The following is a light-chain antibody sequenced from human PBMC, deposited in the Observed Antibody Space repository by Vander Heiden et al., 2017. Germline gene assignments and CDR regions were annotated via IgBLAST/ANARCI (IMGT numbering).Light chain of an antibody. V-gene: IGLV1-40*01. CDR2: GNS. J-gene: IGLJ1*01. CDR1: SSNIGAGYD. Sequence: QSVLTQPPSVSGAPGQRVTISCTGSSSNIGAGYDVHRYHQLPGTAPKLLIYGNSNRPSGVPDRFSGSKSGTSASLAITGLQAEDEADYYCQSYDSRLSGYVFGTGTKVTVL. CDR3: QSYDSRLSGYV.